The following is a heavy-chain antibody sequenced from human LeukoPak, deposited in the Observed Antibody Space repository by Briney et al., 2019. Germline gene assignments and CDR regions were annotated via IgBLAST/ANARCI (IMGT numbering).Heavy chain of an antibody. V-gene: IGHV3-30*02. D-gene: IGHD4-17*01. CDR3: AKCDGDRSPDAFDI. Sequence: LPGGSLRLSCAASGFTFDSYGMHWVRQAPDKGLEWVAFIRYAGGETYYADSVKGRFTISRDNSKNTLYLQMNSLRAEDTAVYYCAKCDGDRSPDAFDIWGQGTMVTVSS. CDR2: IRYAGGET. J-gene: IGHJ3*02. CDR1: GFTFDSYG.